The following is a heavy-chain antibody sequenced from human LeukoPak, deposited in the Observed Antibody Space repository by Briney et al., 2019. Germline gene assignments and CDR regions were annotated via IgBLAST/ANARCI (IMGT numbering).Heavy chain of an antibody. CDR3: ARLPYYYGSGPRYAFDI. V-gene: IGHV4-38-2*01. J-gene: IGHJ3*02. D-gene: IGHD3-10*01. Sequence: PSETLSLTCAVSGYSISSGYYWGWIRQPPGKGLEWIGSIYHSGSTYYNPSLKSRVTISVDTSKNQFSLKLSSVTAADTAVYYCARLPYYYGSGPRYAFDIWGQGTMVTVSS. CDR2: IYHSGST. CDR1: GYSISSGYY.